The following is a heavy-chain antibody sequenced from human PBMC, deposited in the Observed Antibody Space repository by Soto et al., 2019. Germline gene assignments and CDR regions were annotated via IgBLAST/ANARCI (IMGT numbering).Heavy chain of an antibody. Sequence: SVKVSCKASGGTFSSYAISWVRQAPGQGLEWMGGIIPIFGTANYAQKFQGRVTITADKSTSTAYMELSSLRSEDTAVYYCARDNFWSGYYPPGYYYGMDVWGQGTTVTVSS. J-gene: IGHJ6*02. V-gene: IGHV1-69*06. CDR2: IIPIFGTA. D-gene: IGHD3-3*01. CDR1: GGTFSSYA. CDR3: ARDNFWSGYYPPGYYYGMDV.